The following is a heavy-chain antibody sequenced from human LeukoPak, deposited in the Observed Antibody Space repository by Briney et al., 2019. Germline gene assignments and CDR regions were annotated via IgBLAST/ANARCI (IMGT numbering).Heavy chain of an antibody. CDR1: GYTFTSYA. CDR2: INAGNGNT. CDR3: VRSSGGRHAYDY. V-gene: IGHV1-3*03. J-gene: IGHJ4*02. Sequence: GASVKVSCKASGYTFTSYAMHWVRQAPGQRREWMGWINAGNGNTKYSQEFQGRVTITRDTSASTAYMELSSLTSGDMAVYYCVRSSGGRHAYDYWGQGTLVTVSS. D-gene: IGHD2-15*01.